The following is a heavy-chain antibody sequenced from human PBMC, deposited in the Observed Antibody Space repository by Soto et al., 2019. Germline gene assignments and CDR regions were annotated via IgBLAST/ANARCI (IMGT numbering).Heavy chain of an antibody. D-gene: IGHD1-7*01. V-gene: IGHV1-8*01. CDR3: ARGTDWNYVYPFDY. CDR1: GYTFTSYD. J-gene: IGHJ4*02. Sequence: QVRLVQSGAEVKKPGASVKVSCKASGYTFTSYDINWVRQATGQGLEWMGWMNPNSGNTGYAQKFQGRVTMTRNTSISTAYMELSSLRSEDTAVYYCARGTDWNYVYPFDYWGQGTLVTVSS. CDR2: MNPNSGNT.